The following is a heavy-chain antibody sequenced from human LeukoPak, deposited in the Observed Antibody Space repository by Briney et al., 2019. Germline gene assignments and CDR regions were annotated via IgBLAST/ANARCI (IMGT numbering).Heavy chain of an antibody. V-gene: IGHV3-11*01. J-gene: IGHJ6*03. CDR1: GFTFSDYY. Sequence: PGGSLRLSCAASGFTFSDYYMSWIRQAPGKGLEWVSYISSSGSTIYYADSVKGRFTISRDNAKNSLYLQMNSLRAEDTAVYYCARDQVQDCSSTSCYKGRYYYYMDVWGKGTTVTVSS. D-gene: IGHD2-2*02. CDR2: ISSSGSTI. CDR3: ARDQVQDCSSTSCYKGRYYYYMDV.